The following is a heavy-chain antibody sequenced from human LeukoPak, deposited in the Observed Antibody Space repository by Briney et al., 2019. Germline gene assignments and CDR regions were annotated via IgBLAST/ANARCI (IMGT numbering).Heavy chain of an antibody. Sequence: ASVKVSCKASGGTFSSYTISWVRQAPGQGLEWMGRIIPILGIANYAQKFQGRVTISADKSTTTAYMELRSLRSDDTAVYYCAREGYYHYWGQGTLVTVSS. CDR3: AREGYYHY. CDR1: GGTFSSYT. J-gene: IGHJ4*02. D-gene: IGHD3-22*01. V-gene: IGHV1-69*04. CDR2: IIPILGIA.